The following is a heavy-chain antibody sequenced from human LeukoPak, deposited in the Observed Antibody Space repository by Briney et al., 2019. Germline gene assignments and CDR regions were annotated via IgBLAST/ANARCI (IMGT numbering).Heavy chain of an antibody. CDR3: ARGSYSSGRCDVFDI. V-gene: IGHV3-23*01. D-gene: IGHD6-19*01. Sequence: GGSLRLSCAASGFTISSYYMAWVRQAPGKGLEWVSAISGSGGSTYYADSVKGRFTISRDNSENTPYLQMNSLRAEDTAMYYCARGSYSSGRCDVFDIWGQGTMVTVSS. CDR1: GFTISSYY. CDR2: ISGSGGST. J-gene: IGHJ3*02.